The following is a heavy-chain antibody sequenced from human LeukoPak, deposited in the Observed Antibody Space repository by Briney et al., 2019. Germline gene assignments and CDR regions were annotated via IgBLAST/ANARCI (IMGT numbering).Heavy chain of an antibody. V-gene: IGHV3-74*01. Sequence: QPGGSLRLSCAASGFTFSSYWMHWVRQAPGKGLVWVSRINSDGSSTSYAASVKGRFTISRDNAKNTLYLQMNSLRAEDTAVYYCARANYYGSGRAAFDIWGQGTMVTVSS. J-gene: IGHJ3*02. CDR1: GFTFSSYW. CDR2: INSDGSST. CDR3: ARANYYGSGRAAFDI. D-gene: IGHD3-10*01.